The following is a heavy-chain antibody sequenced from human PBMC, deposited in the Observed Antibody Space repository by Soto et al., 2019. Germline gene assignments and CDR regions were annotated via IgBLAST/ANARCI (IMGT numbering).Heavy chain of an antibody. J-gene: IGHJ6*02. CDR1: GGTFSSYA. D-gene: IGHD5-12*01. V-gene: IGHV1-69*13. CDR3: ARRGYSGYDLYYYYGMDV. Sequence: ASVKVSCKASGGTFSSYAISWVRQAPGQGLEWMGGIIPIFGTANYAQKFQGRVTITADESTSTAYMELSSLRSEDTAVYYCARRGYSGYDLYYYYGMDVWGQGTTVTVSS. CDR2: IIPIFGTA.